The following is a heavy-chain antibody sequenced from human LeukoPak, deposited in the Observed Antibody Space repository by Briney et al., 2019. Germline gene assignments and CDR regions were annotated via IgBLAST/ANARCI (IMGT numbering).Heavy chain of an antibody. J-gene: IGHJ4*02. D-gene: IGHD5-24*01. Sequence: PGGSLRLSCAASGFTFSSYAMTWVRQAPGKGLEWVSTISGSGVSTYYADSVKGRFTISRDNSKNALYLQMNSLRAEDTAVYYCAGGTDDYNIYGEWGQGTLVTVSS. CDR2: ISGSGVST. V-gene: IGHV3-23*01. CDR1: GFTFSSYA. CDR3: AGGTDDYNIYGE.